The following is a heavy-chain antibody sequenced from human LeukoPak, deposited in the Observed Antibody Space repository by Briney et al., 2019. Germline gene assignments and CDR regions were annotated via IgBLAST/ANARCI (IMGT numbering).Heavy chain of an antibody. CDR3: ARGPRGSSSELDP. CDR2: IIPIFGTA. CDR1: GGTFSSYA. D-gene: IGHD6-6*01. V-gene: IGHV1-69*05. Sequence: GASVKVSCKASGGTFSSYAISWVRQAPGQGLEWMGGIIPIFGTANYAQKFQGRVTMTRNTPISTAYMELSSLRSEDTAVYYCARGPRGSSSELDPWGQGTLVTVSS. J-gene: IGHJ5*02.